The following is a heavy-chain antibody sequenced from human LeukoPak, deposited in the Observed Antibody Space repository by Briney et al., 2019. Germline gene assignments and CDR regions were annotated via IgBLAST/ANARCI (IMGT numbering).Heavy chain of an antibody. J-gene: IGHJ6*03. CDR3: ARLNSSSSYLNYYYYYMDV. D-gene: IGHD6-6*01. V-gene: IGHV1-8*01. CDR1: GYTFTSYD. Sequence: RASVKVSCKASGYTFTSYDINWVRQATGQGLEWMGWMNPNSGNTGYAQKFQGRVTMTRNTSISTAYMELSSLRSEDTAVYYCARLNSSSSYLNYYYYYMDVWGKGTTVTVSS. CDR2: MNPNSGNT.